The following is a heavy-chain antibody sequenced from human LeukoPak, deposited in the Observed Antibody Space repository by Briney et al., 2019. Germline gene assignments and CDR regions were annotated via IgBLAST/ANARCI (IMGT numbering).Heavy chain of an antibody. D-gene: IGHD6-19*01. J-gene: IGHJ4*02. CDR3: ARDGRSGWYSDY. CDR2: ISWNSGSI. Sequence: PGGSLRLSCAAPGFTFDDYAMHWVRQAPGKGLEWVSGISWNSGSIGYADSVKGRFTISRDNAKNSLYLQMNSLRAEDTALYYCARDGRSGWYSDYWGQGTLVTVSS. CDR1: GFTFDDYA. V-gene: IGHV3-9*01.